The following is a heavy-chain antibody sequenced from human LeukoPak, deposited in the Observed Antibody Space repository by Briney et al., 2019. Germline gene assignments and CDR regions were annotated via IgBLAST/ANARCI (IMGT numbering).Heavy chain of an antibody. J-gene: IGHJ4*02. CDR1: GGTFSSYE. Sequence: ASVKVSCKASGGTFSSYEISWVRQAPGQGLEWMGGITPMFGTAKYAQKFQGRVTITTDKSTSTAYMELSSLRSEDTAVYYCASGTTDIVVVPATLRNYYFDYWGQGTLVTVSS. D-gene: IGHD2-2*01. V-gene: IGHV1-69*05. CDR2: ITPMFGTA. CDR3: ASGTTDIVVVPATLRNYYFDY.